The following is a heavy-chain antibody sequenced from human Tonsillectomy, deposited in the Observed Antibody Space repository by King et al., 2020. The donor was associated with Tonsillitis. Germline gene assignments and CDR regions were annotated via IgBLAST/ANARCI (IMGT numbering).Heavy chain of an antibody. Sequence: VQLVESGAEVKKPGSSVKVSCKASGGTFSSYAISWVRQAPGQGLEWMGGIIPIFGTANYAQKFQGRVTITADESTSTAYMELSSLRSEDTAVYYCASGGYDYEEYYYYGMDVWGQGTTVTVSS. CDR1: GGTFSSYA. D-gene: IGHD5-12*01. J-gene: IGHJ6*02. CDR2: IIPIFGTA. V-gene: IGHV1-69*01. CDR3: ASGGYDYEEYYYYGMDV.